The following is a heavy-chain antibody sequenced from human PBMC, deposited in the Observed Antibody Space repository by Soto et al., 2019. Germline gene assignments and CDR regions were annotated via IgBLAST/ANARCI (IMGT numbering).Heavy chain of an antibody. CDR2: INWNGGST. J-gene: IGHJ4*02. CDR3: ARAVGRITMVRGAIRAPLDY. V-gene: IGHV3-20*03. Sequence: GGSLRLSYAASGFTFDDYVMSWVRQAPGKGLEWVSGINWNGGSTGYADSVKGRFTISRDNAKNSLYLQMNSLRAEDTALYYCARAVGRITMVRGAIRAPLDYWGQGTLVTVSS. CDR1: GFTFDDYV. D-gene: IGHD3-10*01.